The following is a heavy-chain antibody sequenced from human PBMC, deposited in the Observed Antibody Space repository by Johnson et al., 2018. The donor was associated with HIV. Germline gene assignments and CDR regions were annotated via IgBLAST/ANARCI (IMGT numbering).Heavy chain of an antibody. CDR3: ARGGAHDAFDI. V-gene: IGHV3-23*04. D-gene: IGHD3-16*01. Sequence: VQLVESGGSVVRPGGSLRLSGTASGFTFSSYAMSWVRQAPGMGLEWVSAICGSGGRKGYADSVKGRFTIARDNSNNTLYLQMNSLRGGDTAVYYCARGGAHDAFDIWGQGTMVTVSS. CDR1: GFTFSSYA. CDR2: ICGSGGRK. J-gene: IGHJ3*02.